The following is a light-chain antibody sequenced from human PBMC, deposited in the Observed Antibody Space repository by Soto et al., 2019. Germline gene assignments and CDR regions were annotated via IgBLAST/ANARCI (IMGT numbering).Light chain of an antibody. CDR1: QSVSSSF. CDR3: QQYDSSPWT. J-gene: IGKJ1*01. V-gene: IGKV3-20*01. CDR2: GAS. Sequence: ESVLTQSPGTLSLSPGERATLSCRASQSVSSSFLAWYQLKPGQAPRLLIYGASSRATGIPDRFSGSGSGTDFTLIISRLEPEDFAVYYCQQYDSSPWTFGQVTKVEIK.